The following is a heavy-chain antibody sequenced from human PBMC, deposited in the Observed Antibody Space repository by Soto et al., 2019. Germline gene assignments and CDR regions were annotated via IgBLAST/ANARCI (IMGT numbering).Heavy chain of an antibody. Sequence: SETLSLTCAVSGGSFTSNNWWTWVRQPPGQGLEWIGEIYRTGSTNYNPSLKSRVTISLDKSENQFSLKVTSLTAADTAVYYCASRDPGTSVDYWGQGTSVTVSS. V-gene: IGHV4-4*02. D-gene: IGHD1-7*01. CDR2: IYRTGST. CDR3: ASRDPGTSVDY. CDR1: GGSFTSNNW. J-gene: IGHJ4*02.